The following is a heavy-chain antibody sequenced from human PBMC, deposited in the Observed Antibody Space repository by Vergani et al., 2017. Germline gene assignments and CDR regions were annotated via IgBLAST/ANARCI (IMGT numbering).Heavy chain of an antibody. D-gene: IGHD2-21*01. CDR1: GASVNRANYY. J-gene: IGHJ4*02. CDR2: SYHSGGT. Sequence: QVQLQESGPGLVKPSETLSLTCTVSGASVNRANYYWSWIRQTPGTGLEWIGFSYHSGGTSYSPSLKSRVTISLATSKNQFSLKGGSVTAADTAMYYCARTFCGGECYYDHWGQGTLVTVSS. V-gene: IGHV4-61*01. CDR3: ARTFCGGECYYDH.